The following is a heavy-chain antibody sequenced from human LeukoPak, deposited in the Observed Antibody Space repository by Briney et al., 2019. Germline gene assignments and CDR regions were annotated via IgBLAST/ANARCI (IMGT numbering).Heavy chain of an antibody. CDR3: ARDDYYDSSGYYRRGYFDY. CDR2: IYYSGST. Sequence: PSQTLSLTCTVSGDSISSSSYYWGWIRQPPGKGLEWIGSIYYSGSTYYNPSLKSRVTISVDTSKNQFSLKLSSVTAADTAVYYCARDDYYDSSGYYRRGYFDYWGQGTLVTVSS. D-gene: IGHD3-22*01. V-gene: IGHV4-39*07. J-gene: IGHJ4*02. CDR1: GDSISSSSYY.